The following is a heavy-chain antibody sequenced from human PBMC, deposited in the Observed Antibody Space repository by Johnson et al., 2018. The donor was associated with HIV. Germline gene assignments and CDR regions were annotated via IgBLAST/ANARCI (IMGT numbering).Heavy chain of an antibody. J-gene: IGHJ3*02. CDR3: AREEGAFDI. CDR2: IWFDGSNK. CDR1: GFTFSSYG. Sequence: QVQLVESGGGVVQPGRSLRLSCAASGFTFSSYGMHWVRQAPGKGLEWVAVIWFDGSNKYYADSVKGLFTISRDNSKNTLYLQMNSLRAEDTAVYYCAREEGAFDIWGQGTMVTVSS. V-gene: IGHV3-33*01.